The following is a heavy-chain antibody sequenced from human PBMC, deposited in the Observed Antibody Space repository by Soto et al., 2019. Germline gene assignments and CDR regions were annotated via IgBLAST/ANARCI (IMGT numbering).Heavy chain of an antibody. Sequence: AQTLSLTCAISGDSVSNNSVALNLVRQSPSRGLEWLGRTYYRSKWHYDYAPSVRSRITINPDTSKNHFSLQLNSVSPEDAAVYYCARTLRGRGVKYFDDWGQGTLVTVSS. CDR2: TYYRSKWHY. V-gene: IGHV6-1*01. J-gene: IGHJ4*02. D-gene: IGHD3-10*01. CDR3: ARTLRGRGVKYFDD. CDR1: GDSVSNNSVA.